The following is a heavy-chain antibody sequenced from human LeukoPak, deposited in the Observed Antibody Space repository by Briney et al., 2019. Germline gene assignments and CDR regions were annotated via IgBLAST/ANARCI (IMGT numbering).Heavy chain of an antibody. CDR3: ARGAPYCGGDCYSD. D-gene: IGHD2-21*02. CDR2: IYSGGST. Sequence: GESLRLSCAASGFTVSTNYMSWVRQAPGKGREWVSVIYSGGSTYYADSVKGRLTISRDNSKNTLYLQMNTLRGEDTAVYYCARGAPYCGGDCYSDWGQGTLVTVSS. V-gene: IGHV3-53*01. CDR1: GFTVSTNY. J-gene: IGHJ4*02.